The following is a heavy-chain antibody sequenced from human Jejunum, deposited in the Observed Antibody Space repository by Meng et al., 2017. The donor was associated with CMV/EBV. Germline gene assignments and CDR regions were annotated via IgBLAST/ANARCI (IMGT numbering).Heavy chain of an antibody. V-gene: IGHV3-21*01. CDR2: ISSSGNYM. J-gene: IGHJ4*02. CDR3: AREISMVRGGAE. Sequence: ASGFPFIDYPMKWVRQAPGKGLEWVSSISSSGNYMYYADSVKGRFTISRDSAKDSLYLQMNSLRVEDTAVYYCAREISMVRGGAEWGQGTLVTVSS. D-gene: IGHD3-10*01. CDR1: GFPFIDYP.